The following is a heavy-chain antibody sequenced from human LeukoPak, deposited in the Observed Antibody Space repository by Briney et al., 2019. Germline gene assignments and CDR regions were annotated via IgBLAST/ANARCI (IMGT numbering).Heavy chain of an antibody. D-gene: IGHD3-3*01. CDR2: INHRGST. CDR1: GGSFSGYY. J-gene: IGHJ4*02. CDR3: ARGYYDFWSGAHNYFDY. V-gene: IGHV4-34*01. Sequence: SETLSLTCAVYGGSFSGYYWSWIRQPPGKGLEWIGEINHRGSTNYNPSLKSRVTISVDTSKNQFSLKLSSVTAADTAVYYCARGYYDFWSGAHNYFDYWGQGTLVTVSS.